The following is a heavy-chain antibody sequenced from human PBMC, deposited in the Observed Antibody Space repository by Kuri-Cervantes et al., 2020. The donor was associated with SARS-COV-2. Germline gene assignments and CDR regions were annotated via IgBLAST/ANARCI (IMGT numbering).Heavy chain of an antibody. CDR1: GASISSSTYY. CDR3: ARHYAFDNFHK. Sequence: SETLSLTCTVSGASISSSTYYWRWIRQSPGKGLEWIGSIYESGDTYYSSSLKSRLSLSVDTSRNQFSLRLTSVTAADTAIYYCARHYAFDNFHKWGQGTQVTVSS. D-gene: IGHD1-1*01. V-gene: IGHV4-39*01. J-gene: IGHJ4*02. CDR2: IYESGDT.